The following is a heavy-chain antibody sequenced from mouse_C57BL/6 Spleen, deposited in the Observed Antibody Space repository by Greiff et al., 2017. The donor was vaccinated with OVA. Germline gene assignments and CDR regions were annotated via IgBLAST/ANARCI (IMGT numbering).Heavy chain of an antibody. Sequence: QVQLQQPGAELVKPGASVKVSCKASGYTFTSYWMHWVKQRPGQGLEWIGRIHPSDSDTNYNQKFKGKATLTVDKSSSTAYMQRSSLTSEDSAVYDCAIGGDVAWFAYWGQGTLVTVSA. J-gene: IGHJ3*01. V-gene: IGHV1-74*01. CDR3: AIGGDVAWFAY. CDR1: GYTFTSYW. CDR2: IHPSDSDT.